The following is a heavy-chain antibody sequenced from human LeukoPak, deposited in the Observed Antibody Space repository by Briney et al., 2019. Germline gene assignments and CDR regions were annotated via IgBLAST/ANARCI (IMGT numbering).Heavy chain of an antibody. CDR1: GFTFSSYG. CDR3: AKDRARITMVRGHTGLD. D-gene: IGHD3-10*01. Sequence: GGSLRLSCAASGFTFSSYGMSWVRQAPGKGLEWVSAISGSGGSTYYADSVKGRFTISRDNSKNTLYLQMNSLRAEDTAVYYCAKDRARITMVRGHTGLDWGQGTLVTVSS. CDR2: ISGSGGST. J-gene: IGHJ4*02. V-gene: IGHV3-23*01.